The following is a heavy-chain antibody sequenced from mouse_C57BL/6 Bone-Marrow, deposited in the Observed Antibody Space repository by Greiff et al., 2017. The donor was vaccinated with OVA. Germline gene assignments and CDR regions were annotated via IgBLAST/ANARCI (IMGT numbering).Heavy chain of an antibody. Sequence: QVQLKQPGPELAPPGPSLNISCTASGYTFTTYTMHWVNQTPGQGLEWIGYINPSSGYTNYTQTFKDKATLTAATSSSTAYMQLRSLPSADSALSYCARGYGNYLNPSGGCAYGGQGTLVTVSA. J-gene: IGHJ3*01. CDR2: INPSSGYT. V-gene: IGHV1-4*01. CDR3: ARGYGNYLNPSGGCAY. CDR1: GYTFTTYT. D-gene: IGHD2-1*01.